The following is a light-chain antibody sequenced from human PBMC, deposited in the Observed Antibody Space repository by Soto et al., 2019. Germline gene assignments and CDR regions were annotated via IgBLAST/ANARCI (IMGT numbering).Light chain of an antibody. CDR1: QSVSSY. CDR3: QQYGSSPLT. CDR2: GAS. J-gene: IGKJ3*01. Sequence: EIVLTQSPATLSLSPGERATLSCRASQSVSSYLAWYQQKPGQAPRLLIYGASSRATGIPDRFSGSGSGTDFTLTISRLEPEDFAVYYCQQYGSSPLTFGPGTKVDIK. V-gene: IGKV3-20*01.